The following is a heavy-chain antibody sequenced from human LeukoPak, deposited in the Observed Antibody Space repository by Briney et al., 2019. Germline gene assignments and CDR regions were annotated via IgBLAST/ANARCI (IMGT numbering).Heavy chain of an antibody. Sequence: GESLKISWKSPGYTFPYYWFGWGRETPGKGLEWMAIIYPANSDTRYTPSFQAQVPISADKSITTSSLRWRSHNASHTPLYYCATHGYPNGGWPVGGGYGGEGTPISVSS. V-gene: IGHV5-51*01. D-gene: IGHD6-19*01. J-gene: IGHJ4*02. CDR1: GYTFPYYW. CDR3: ATHGYPNGGWPVGGGY. CDR2: IYPANSDT.